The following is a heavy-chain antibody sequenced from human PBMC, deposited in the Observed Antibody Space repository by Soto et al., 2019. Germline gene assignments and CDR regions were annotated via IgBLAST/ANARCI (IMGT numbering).Heavy chain of an antibody. CDR3: ARSRAGYLVLFDP. Sequence: QVQLVQSGAEVKKPGSSVKVSCQASGGTFSSYTISWVRQAHGQGLEWMGRIIPILGIANYAQKFQGRVTITADKSTSTAYMELSSLRSDDTAVYYCARSRAGYLVLFDPWGQGTLVTVS. CDR1: GGTFSSYT. CDR2: IIPILGIA. D-gene: IGHD3-9*01. V-gene: IGHV1-69*02. J-gene: IGHJ5*02.